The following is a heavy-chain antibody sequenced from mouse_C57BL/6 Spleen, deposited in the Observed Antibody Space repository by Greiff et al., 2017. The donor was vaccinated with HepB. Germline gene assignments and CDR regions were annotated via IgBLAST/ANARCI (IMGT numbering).Heavy chain of an antibody. CDR3: ARWGSRYAMDY. V-gene: IGHV1-18*01. CDR1: GYTFTDYN. J-gene: IGHJ4*01. Sequence: SGPELVKPGASVKIPCKASGYTFTDYNMDWVKQSHGKSLEWIGDISPNNGGTIYNQKFKGKATLTVDKSSSTAYMELRSLTSEDTAVYYCARWGSRYAMDYWGQGTSVTVSS. D-gene: IGHD1-1*01. CDR2: ISPNNGGT.